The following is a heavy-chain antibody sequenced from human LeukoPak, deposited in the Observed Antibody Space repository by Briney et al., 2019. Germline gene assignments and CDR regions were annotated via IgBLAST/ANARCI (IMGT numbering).Heavy chain of an antibody. J-gene: IGHJ1*01. CDR3: ARVDSGSACAS. D-gene: IGHD6-19*01. Sequence: GGSPRLSCAASGFTLSSYSMHWVRQAPGKGLEFVSATSKNGRNTYYGNSMKGRFTISRDISKNTLYLQMGSLRPEDMAVYYCARVDSGSACASWGQGILVTVSS. CDR2: TSKNGRNT. V-gene: IGHV3-64*01. CDR1: GFTLSSYS.